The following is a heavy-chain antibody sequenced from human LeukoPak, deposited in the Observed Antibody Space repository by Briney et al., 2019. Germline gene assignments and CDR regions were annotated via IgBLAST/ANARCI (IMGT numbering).Heavy chain of an antibody. CDR1: GFTFSSYG. V-gene: IGHV3-30*02. CDR2: IHFDGSTK. CDR3: AKDQCTRTSCDGYPGY. D-gene: IGHD2-2*01. J-gene: IGHJ4*02. Sequence: GGSLILSCAASGFTFSSYGMHWVRQAPGKGLEWVAFIHFDGSTKYSGDSVQGRFTISRDNSKNTLYLQMNNLRPEDTAFYYCAKDQCTRTSCDGYPGYWGQGTLVTVS.